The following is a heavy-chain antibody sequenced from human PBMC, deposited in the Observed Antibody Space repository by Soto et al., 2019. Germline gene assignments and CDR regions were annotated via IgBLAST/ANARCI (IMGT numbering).Heavy chain of an antibody. V-gene: IGHV2-70*13. D-gene: IGHD3-10*01. J-gene: IGHJ3*02. CDR3: ARLILGMDRVGELFSSSFDI. CDR1: GFSLDTPGIC. CDR2: VDWDDDK. Sequence: SGPPLVNPTQTLTLTCTLSGFSLDTPGICVSWIRQSPGKALEWLALVDWDDDKYYSTSLRTRLTISRDTSNKQVVLAMTKVDPADKATYYCARLILGMDRVGELFSSSFDIWGQGTLVTVSS.